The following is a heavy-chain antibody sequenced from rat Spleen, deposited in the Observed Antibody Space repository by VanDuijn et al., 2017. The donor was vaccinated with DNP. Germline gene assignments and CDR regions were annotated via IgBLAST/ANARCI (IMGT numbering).Heavy chain of an antibody. CDR2: ISSGGDT. J-gene: IGHJ2*01. V-gene: IGHV2S12*01. D-gene: IGHD1-6*01. Sequence: QVQLKESGPGLVQPSQTLSLTCTVSGFSLTTYGVAWVRQPPGKGLEWIAAISSGGDTHYNSALKSRLSISRDISESQVFLKVNRLQTADTAIYFCSKDSYGYNFDYWGQGVMVTVSS. CDR3: SKDSYGYNFDY. CDR1: GFSLTTYG.